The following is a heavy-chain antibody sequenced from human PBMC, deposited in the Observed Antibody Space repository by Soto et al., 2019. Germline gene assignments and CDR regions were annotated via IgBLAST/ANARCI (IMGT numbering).Heavy chain of an antibody. CDR3: ARDVDADFRTDFDS. CDR1: GFTFSDYY. Sequence: PGGSLRLSCAASGFTFSDYYIHWIRRAPGKGLEWISYISGNGEIIQCAASARGRFTISRGNAENSVYLEMDSLRAEDTALYYCARDVDADFRTDFDSWGQGTLVTVSS. V-gene: IGHV3-11*01. CDR2: ISGNGEII. J-gene: IGHJ4*02. D-gene: IGHD4-17*01.